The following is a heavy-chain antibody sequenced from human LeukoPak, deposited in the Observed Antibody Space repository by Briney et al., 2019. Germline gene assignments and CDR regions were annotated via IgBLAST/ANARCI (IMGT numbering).Heavy chain of an antibody. J-gene: IGHJ6*03. D-gene: IGHD6-6*01. Sequence: ASVKVSCKASGYTFTGYYMHWVRQAPGQGLEWMGWINPNSGGTNYAQKFQGRVTMTRDTSISTAYMELSRLRSDDTAVYYCARDSSSSSEFVYYYYYYYMGVWGKGTIVTVSS. CDR1: GYTFTGYY. CDR2: INPNSGGT. V-gene: IGHV1-2*02. CDR3: ARDSSSSSEFVYYYYYYYMGV.